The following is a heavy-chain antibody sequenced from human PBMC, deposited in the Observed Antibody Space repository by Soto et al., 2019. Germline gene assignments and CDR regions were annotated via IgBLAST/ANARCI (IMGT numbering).Heavy chain of an antibody. V-gene: IGHV1-69*13. CDR1: GYTFTSYG. D-gene: IGHD6-25*01. Sequence: GASVKVSCKASGYTFTSYGISWVRQAPGQGLEWMGGIIPIFGTANYAQKFQGRVTITADESTSTAYMELSSLRSEDTAVYYCGTAPRYYGMDVWGQGTTVTVSS. J-gene: IGHJ6*02. CDR2: IIPIFGTA. CDR3: GTAPRYYGMDV.